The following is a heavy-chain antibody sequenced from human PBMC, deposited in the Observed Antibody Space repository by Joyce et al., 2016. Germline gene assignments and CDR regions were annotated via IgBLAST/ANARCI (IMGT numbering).Heavy chain of an antibody. Sequence: QVQLQESGPGLVEPSETLSLTCNVSGGSIKTYYWSWIRQPPGKGLEWIGHVSDSGSTNYSPYLKSRVTISVDTSKNLLSLNMKSVTAADTGVYYCARAYLTGFTTSWYLGFWGQGARVTVSS. V-gene: IGHV4-59*01. CDR2: VSDSGST. CDR3: ARAYLTGFTTSWYLGF. D-gene: IGHD4-23*01. J-gene: IGHJ4*02. CDR1: GGSIKTYY.